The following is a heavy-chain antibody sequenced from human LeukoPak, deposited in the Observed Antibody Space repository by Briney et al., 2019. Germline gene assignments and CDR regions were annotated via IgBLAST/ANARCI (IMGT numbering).Heavy chain of an antibody. CDR2: ISAYNGNT. CDR3: VGGIAARPFDY. V-gene: IGHV1-18*01. J-gene: IGHJ4*02. Sequence: ASVKVSCKASGYTFTSYGISWVRQAPGQGREWMGWISAYNGNTNYAQKLQGRVTMTTDTSTSTAYMELRSLRSDDTAVYYCVGGIAARPFDYWGQGTLVTVSS. D-gene: IGHD6-6*01. CDR1: GYTFTSYG.